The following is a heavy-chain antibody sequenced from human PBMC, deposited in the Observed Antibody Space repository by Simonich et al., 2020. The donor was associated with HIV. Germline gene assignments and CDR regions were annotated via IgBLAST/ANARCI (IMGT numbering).Heavy chain of an antibody. V-gene: IGHV4-34*01. CDR2: INDSGRP. CDR3: ARGPYGVRGSNWWGGCFDY. J-gene: IGHJ4*02. CDR1: GGSFSGYY. D-gene: IGHD6-13*01. Sequence: QVQLQQWGAGLLKPSETLSLTCAVYGGSFSGYYWSWIRQAPGKGLEWMGEINDSGRPNYKAAVKSRVTISVETSKNQFSLKLSSVTAADTAVYYCARGPYGVRGSNWWGGCFDYWGQGTLVTVSS.